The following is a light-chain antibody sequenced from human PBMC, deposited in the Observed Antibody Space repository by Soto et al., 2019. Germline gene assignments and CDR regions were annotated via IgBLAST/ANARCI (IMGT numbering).Light chain of an antibody. J-gene: IGKJ2*01. CDR1: QSIRNY. Sequence: DIQMTQSPSSLSASVGDRVTITCRASQSIRNYLNWYQQKPGTAPKLLIYAASSLQSGVPSRFSGSGSGTDFTLTFSSLQPEDFATYYCQQSYSAPYTFGQGTKLEIK. V-gene: IGKV1-39*01. CDR2: AAS. CDR3: QQSYSAPYT.